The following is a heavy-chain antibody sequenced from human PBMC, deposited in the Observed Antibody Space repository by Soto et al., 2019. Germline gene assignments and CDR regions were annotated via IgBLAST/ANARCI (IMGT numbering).Heavy chain of an antibody. V-gene: IGHV4-34*01. CDR2: INHSGST. J-gene: IGHJ5*02. D-gene: IGHD3-10*01. CDR3: ARGNQYYYGSGSYYNNWFDP. Sequence: PSETLSLTCAVYGGSFSGYYWSWIRQPPGKGLEWIGEINHSGSTNYNPSLKSRVTISVDTSKNQFSLKLSSVTAADTAVYYCARGNQYYYGSGSYYNNWFDPWGQGTQVTVS. CDR1: GGSFSGYY.